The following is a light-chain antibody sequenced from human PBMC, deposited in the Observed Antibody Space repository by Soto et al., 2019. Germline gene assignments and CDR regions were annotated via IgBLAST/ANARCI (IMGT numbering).Light chain of an antibody. Sequence: QSVLTQPPSVSGAPGQRVTISCTGSRSNIGAGFDVNWYQQLPGTAPKLLIHGDSHRPSGVPDRFSGSKSGTSASLAITGLQADDEADYYCQSYDSGLKGIFGGGTQLTVL. CDR2: GDS. V-gene: IGLV1-40*01. CDR3: QSYDSGLKGI. CDR1: RSNIGAGFD. J-gene: IGLJ2*01.